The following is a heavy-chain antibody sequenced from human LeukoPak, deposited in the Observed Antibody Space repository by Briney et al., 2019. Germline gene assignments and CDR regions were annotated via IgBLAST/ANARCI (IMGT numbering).Heavy chain of an antibody. Sequence: ASVKVSCKASGGTFSSYAITWVRQAPGQGLEWMGGIIPIFGTANYAQKFQGRVTITTDESTSTAYMELSSLRSEDTAVYYCARDLLGNGVFDYWGQGTLVTVSS. CDR1: GGTFSSYA. D-gene: IGHD7-27*01. CDR3: ARDLLGNGVFDY. V-gene: IGHV1-69*05. CDR2: IIPIFGTA. J-gene: IGHJ4*02.